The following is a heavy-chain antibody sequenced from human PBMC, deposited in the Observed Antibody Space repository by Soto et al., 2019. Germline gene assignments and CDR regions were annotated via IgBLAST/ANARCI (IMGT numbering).Heavy chain of an antibody. CDR2: IKSKTDGGTT. CDR1: GFTFSNAW. V-gene: IGHV3-15*07. D-gene: IGHD3-3*01. Sequence: GGSLRLSCAASGFTFSNAWMNWVRQAPGKGLEWVGHIKSKTDGGTTDYAAPVKGRFTISRDDSKNTLYLQMNSLKTEDTAVYYCTTLFYDFWSGDSDYWGQGTLVTVSS. CDR3: TTLFYDFWSGDSDY. J-gene: IGHJ4*02.